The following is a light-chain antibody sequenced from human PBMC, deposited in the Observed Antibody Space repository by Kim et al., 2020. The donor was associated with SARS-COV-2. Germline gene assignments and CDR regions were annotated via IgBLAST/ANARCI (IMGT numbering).Light chain of an antibody. CDR3: HQYGNSPNT. CDR2: GTL. CDR1: QSVSSSY. V-gene: IGKV3-20*01. Sequence: LSPGEGTTRACRASQSVSSSYLAWYQQKPGQAPRLLIYGTLTRATGIPDRFSGSGSGTDFTLTISRLEPADFAVYYCHQYGNSPNTFGQGTKLEI. J-gene: IGKJ2*01.